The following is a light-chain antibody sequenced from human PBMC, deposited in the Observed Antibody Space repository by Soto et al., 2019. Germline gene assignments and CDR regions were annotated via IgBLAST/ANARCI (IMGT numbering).Light chain of an antibody. Sequence: QSALTQPASVSGSPGQSITISCTGTSSDVGGYNYVSWYQQHPGKAPKLRSYDVRNRPSWVSNRFSGSKSGNTASLTSSGFQAEDEADYYCSSYTSSSTLEVFGPGTKLTVL. CDR3: SSYTSSSTLEV. CDR2: DVR. V-gene: IGLV2-14*01. CDR1: SSDVGGYNY. J-gene: IGLJ1*01.